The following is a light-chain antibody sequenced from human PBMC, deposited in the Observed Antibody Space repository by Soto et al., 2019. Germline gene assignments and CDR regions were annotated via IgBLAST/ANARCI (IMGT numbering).Light chain of an antibody. CDR3: SSYISSSSVV. CDR1: SSDVGGYNY. CDR2: DVS. Sequence: QSVLTQPASVSGSPGQSTTISCTGTSSDVGGYNYVSWYQQHPGKAPKLMIYDVSNRPSGVSNRFSGSKSGNTSSLTISGLQAEDEADYYCSSYISSSSVVFGGGTKLTVL. V-gene: IGLV2-14*01. J-gene: IGLJ2*01.